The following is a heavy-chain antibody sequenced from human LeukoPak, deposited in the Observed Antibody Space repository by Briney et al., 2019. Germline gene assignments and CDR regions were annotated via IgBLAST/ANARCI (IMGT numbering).Heavy chain of an antibody. CDR2: IRSDASSI. J-gene: IGHJ4*02. V-gene: IGHV3-21*01. Sequence: GGSLRLSCVGSGFTFSRYSMNWVRQAPGKGPEWVSSIRSDASSIYYADSVKGRFTISRDNAKNSVFLQMNSLRAGDTADYYCARDGYSIGYFYDLWGQGTLVTVSS. CDR1: GFTFSRYS. CDR3: ARDGYSIGYFYDL. D-gene: IGHD3-22*01.